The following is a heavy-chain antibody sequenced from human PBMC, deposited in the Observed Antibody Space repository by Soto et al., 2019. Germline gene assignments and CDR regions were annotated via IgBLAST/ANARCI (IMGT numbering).Heavy chain of an antibody. CDR3: ATKFSEYSGTIPWYFDL. D-gene: IGHD5-12*01. Sequence: QVQLVQSGAEVKKPGASVKVSCKVSGYTLTELSMHWVRQAPGKGLEWMGGFDPEGGETIYAQKFQGRVTMTEDTSTDTAYMELSSLRSEDTAVYYCATKFSEYSGTIPWYFDLWGRGTLVTVSS. V-gene: IGHV1-24*01. CDR1: GYTLTELS. CDR2: FDPEGGET. J-gene: IGHJ2*01.